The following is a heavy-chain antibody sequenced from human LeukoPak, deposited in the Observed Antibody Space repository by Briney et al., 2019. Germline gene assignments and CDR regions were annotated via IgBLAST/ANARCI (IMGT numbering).Heavy chain of an antibody. D-gene: IGHD6-19*01. CDR2: ISGSGVST. CDR3: AKDEGYSSGWFDN. V-gene: IGHV3-23*01. Sequence: GGSLRLSCAASGFTFSSYSMNWVRQAPGKGLEWVSGISGSGVSTYYADSVKGRFTISRDNSKKTLYLQMDSLRAEDTAIYYCAKDEGYSSGWFDNWGQGTLVTVSS. CDR1: GFTFSSYS. J-gene: IGHJ4*02.